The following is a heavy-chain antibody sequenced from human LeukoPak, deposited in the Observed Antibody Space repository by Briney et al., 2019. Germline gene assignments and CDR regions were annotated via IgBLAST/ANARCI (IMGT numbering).Heavy chain of an antibody. Sequence: ASVKVSCKASGYTFTSYGISWVRQAPGQGLEWMGWISAYNGNTNYAQKLQGRVTMTTDTSTSTAYMELRSLRSDDTAVYYCRVAAAGIGVFDYWGQGTLVTVSS. CDR3: RVAAAGIGVFDY. V-gene: IGHV1-18*01. CDR2: ISAYNGNT. CDR1: GYTFTSYG. D-gene: IGHD6-13*01. J-gene: IGHJ4*02.